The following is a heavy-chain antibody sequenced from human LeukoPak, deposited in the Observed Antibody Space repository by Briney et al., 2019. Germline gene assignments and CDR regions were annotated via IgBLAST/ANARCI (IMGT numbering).Heavy chain of an antibody. Sequence: GGSLRLSCAASGFTFSTYAMHWIRQAPGKGLEWVAAISSDGNHKHFADSVRGRFTISRDNSKNTLFLQMNSLRPDNTAVYYCARDRLPPPGVYCFDPWGQGTLVTVSS. CDR3: ARDRLPPPGVYCFDP. D-gene: IGHD5-12*01. CDR2: ISSDGNHK. J-gene: IGHJ5*02. V-gene: IGHV3-30-3*01. CDR1: GFTFSTYA.